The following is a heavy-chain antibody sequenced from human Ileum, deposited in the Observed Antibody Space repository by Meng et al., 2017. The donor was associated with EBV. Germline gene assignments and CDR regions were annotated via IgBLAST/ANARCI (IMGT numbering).Heavy chain of an antibody. CDR2: INSNTGNS. Sequence: QWPLVPSGSELKKPGASGKVSCKASGYPFRSHAMSWVRQAPGQGLEWMGWINSNTGNSTYAQGFTGRFVFSLDTSVSTAYLHINSLKTEDTAVYYCAREVGQGWYYFDYWGQGTLVTVSS. V-gene: IGHV7-4-1*02. CDR3: AREVGQGWYYFDY. D-gene: IGHD6-19*01. J-gene: IGHJ4*02. CDR1: GYPFRSHA.